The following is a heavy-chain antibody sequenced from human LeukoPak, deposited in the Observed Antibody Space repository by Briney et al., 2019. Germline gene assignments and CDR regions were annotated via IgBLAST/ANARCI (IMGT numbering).Heavy chain of an antibody. CDR2: INTNTGNP. CDR1: GYTFTSYA. CDR3: ARGQVTDYYDSSGYYPHSNFDY. Sequence: ASVKVSCKASGYTFTSYAMNWVRQAPGQGLEWMGWINTNTGNPTYAQGFTGRFVFSLDTSVSTAYLQISSLKAEDTAVYYCARGQVTDYYDSSGYYPHSNFDYWGQGTLVTISS. V-gene: IGHV7-4-1*02. J-gene: IGHJ4*02. D-gene: IGHD3-22*01.